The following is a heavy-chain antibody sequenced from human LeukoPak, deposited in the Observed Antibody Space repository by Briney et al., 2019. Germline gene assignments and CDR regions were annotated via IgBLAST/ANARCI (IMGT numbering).Heavy chain of an antibody. CDR3: ASPDSGSSFGY. CDR2: IYHSGST. J-gene: IGHJ4*02. CDR1: GFTFSSYAM. D-gene: IGHD1-26*01. Sequence: GSLRLSCAASGFTFSSYAMSWVRQPPGKGLEWIGEIYHSGSTNYNPSLKSRVTISVDKSKNQFSLKLNSVTAADTAVYYCASPDSGSSFGYWGQETLVTVSS. V-gene: IGHV4-4*02.